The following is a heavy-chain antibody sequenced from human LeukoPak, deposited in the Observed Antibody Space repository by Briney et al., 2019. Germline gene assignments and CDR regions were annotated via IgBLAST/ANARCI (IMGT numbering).Heavy chain of an antibody. D-gene: IGHD3-3*01. Sequence: SETLSLTCAVSGVSISPYYWAWIRQPPGKGLGWIGYIHTSGSNNQYPSLKSRVTISVDKSKNHFSLRLTSVTAADTAVYYCARLSAAVHLGAFDLWGQGTTVTVSS. CDR1: GVSISPYY. CDR3: ARLSAAVHLGAFDL. J-gene: IGHJ3*01. V-gene: IGHV4-4*09. CDR2: IHTSGSN.